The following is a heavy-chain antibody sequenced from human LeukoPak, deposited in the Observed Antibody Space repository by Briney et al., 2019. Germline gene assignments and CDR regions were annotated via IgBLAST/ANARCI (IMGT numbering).Heavy chain of an antibody. CDR3: ARVRKDIVLMVYAAGWFDP. CDR2: INHSGST. Sequence: PSETLSLTCAVYGGSFSGYYWSWIRQPPGKGLEWIGEINHSGSTNYNPSLKSRVTISVDTSKNQFSLKLSSVAAADTAVYYCARVRKDIVLMVYAAGWFDPWGQGTLVTVSS. V-gene: IGHV4-34*01. CDR1: GGSFSGYY. D-gene: IGHD2-8*01. J-gene: IGHJ5*02.